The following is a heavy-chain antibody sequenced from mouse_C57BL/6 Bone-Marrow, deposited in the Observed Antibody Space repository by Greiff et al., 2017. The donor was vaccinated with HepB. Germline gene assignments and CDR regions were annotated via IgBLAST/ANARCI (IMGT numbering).Heavy chain of an antibody. J-gene: IGHJ4*01. D-gene: IGHD1-1*01. V-gene: IGHV1-53*01. Sequence: QVQLQQPGTELVKPGASVKLSCKASGYTFTSYWMHWVKQRPGQGLEWIGNINPSNGGTNYNEKFKSKATLTVDKSSSTAYMQLSSQTSEDSAVYYGASSYGSSCGWAMDDWGKGTTVTVSS. CDR3: ASSYGSSCGWAMDD. CDR2: INPSNGGT. CDR1: GYTFTSYW.